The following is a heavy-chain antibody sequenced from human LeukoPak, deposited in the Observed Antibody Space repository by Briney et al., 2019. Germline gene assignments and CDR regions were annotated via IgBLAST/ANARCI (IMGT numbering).Heavy chain of an antibody. D-gene: IGHD3-16*01. V-gene: IGHV4-34*01. CDR1: GGSFSDYY. J-gene: IGHJ4*02. CDR2: IHHSGGT. CDR3: ARHGGYYFDY. Sequence: SETLSLTCGVYGGSFSDYYWGWIRQPPGKGLEWIGQIHHSGGTNYNPSLRSRVTISEDTSTNQFSLKLSSVTAADTAVYYCARHGGYYFDYWGQGTLVTVSS.